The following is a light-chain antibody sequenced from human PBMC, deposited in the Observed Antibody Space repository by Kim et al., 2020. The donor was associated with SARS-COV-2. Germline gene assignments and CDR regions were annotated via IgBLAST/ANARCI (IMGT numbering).Light chain of an antibody. J-gene: IGLJ1*01. V-gene: IGLV2-14*04. Sequence: GQSTPLSCTGPSSDVGGYNYVSWYQQHPGKAPKLMIYDVSKRPSGVSNRFSGSKSGNTASLTISGLQAEDEADYYCSSYTSSSTYVFGTGTKVTVL. CDR3: SSYTSSSTYV. CDR2: DVS. CDR1: SSDVGGYNY.